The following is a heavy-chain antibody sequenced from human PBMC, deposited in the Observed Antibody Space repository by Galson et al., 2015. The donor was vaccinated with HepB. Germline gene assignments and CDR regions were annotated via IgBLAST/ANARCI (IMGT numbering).Heavy chain of an antibody. CDR2: ITGTSSYI. V-gene: IGHV3-21*01. D-gene: IGHD2-2*01. J-gene: IGHJ4*02. CDR1: GFTFSVYT. CDR3: ARDPNLGYCSSTSCYFDYFVY. Sequence: SLRLSCAASGFTFSVYTMNWVRQAPGKGLEWVSSITGTSSYIIYADSVKGRFSISRDNAKNSLYLQMNSLRADDTAVYYCARDPNLGYCSSTSCYFDYFVYWGQGTLVTVSS.